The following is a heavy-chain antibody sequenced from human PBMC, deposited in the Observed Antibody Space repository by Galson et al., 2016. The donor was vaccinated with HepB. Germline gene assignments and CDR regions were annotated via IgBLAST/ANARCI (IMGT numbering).Heavy chain of an antibody. CDR2: ISGSGGST. V-gene: IGHV3-23*01. D-gene: IGHD2-2*01. Sequence: SLRLSCAASGFTFSTYAMTWVRQAPGKGLEWVSAISGSGGSTYYAGSVKGRFTISRDTSKNTLYLQMNNLRAEDTAVYYCAKDAYCASGSCYGVVYHYGMDVWGKGTTVTVSS. CDR1: GFTFSTYA. CDR3: AKDAYCASGSCYGVVYHYGMDV. J-gene: IGHJ6*04.